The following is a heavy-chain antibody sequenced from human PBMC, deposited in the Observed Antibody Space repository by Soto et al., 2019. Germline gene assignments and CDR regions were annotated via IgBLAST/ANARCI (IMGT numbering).Heavy chain of an antibody. CDR1: GFTFTSYW. CDR2: IKSDGSST. CDR3: ARGGGGGFDL. V-gene: IGHV3-74*01. Sequence: EVQLVESGGGLVPPGGSLRLSCAASGFTFTSYWMHWVRQAPGKGLVWVSRIKSDGSSTNYADSVKGRFTISRDNAQKPGLLQMNRLGAEGTGLYYFARGGGGGFDLWGQGALVTVSS. D-gene: IGHD3-16*01. J-gene: IGHJ4*02.